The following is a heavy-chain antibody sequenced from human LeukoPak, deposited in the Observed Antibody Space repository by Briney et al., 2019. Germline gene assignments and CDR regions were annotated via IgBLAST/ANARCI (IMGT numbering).Heavy chain of an antibody. Sequence: GGSLRLSCAASGFTFSSYGMHWVRQAPGKGLEWVAVIWYDGSNKYYADSVKGRFTISRDNSKNTLYLQMNSLRAEDTAVYYCASSQGRYCSGGSCYSFAGGFDYWGRGTLVTVSS. V-gene: IGHV3-33*01. CDR1: GFTFSSYG. D-gene: IGHD2-15*01. CDR2: IWYDGSNK. CDR3: ASSQGRYCSGGSCYSFAGGFDY. J-gene: IGHJ4*02.